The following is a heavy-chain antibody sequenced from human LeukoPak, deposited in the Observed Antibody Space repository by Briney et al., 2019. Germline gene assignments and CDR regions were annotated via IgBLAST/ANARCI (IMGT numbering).Heavy chain of an antibody. J-gene: IGHJ4*02. V-gene: IGHV3-43*02. CDR2: ISGDGGST. CDR3: AKDMGYSYGLGNY. Sequence: TGGSLRLSCAASGFTFYDYAMHWVRQAPGKGLEWVSLISGDGGSTYYADSVKGRFTISRDNSKNSLYLRMNSLRTEDTALYYCAKDMGYSYGLGNYWGQGTLVTVSS. D-gene: IGHD5-18*01. CDR1: GFTFYDYA.